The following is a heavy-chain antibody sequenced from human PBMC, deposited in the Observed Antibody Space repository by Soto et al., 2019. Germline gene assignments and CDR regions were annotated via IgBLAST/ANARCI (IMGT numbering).Heavy chain of an antibody. CDR3: ASESVAGYCSGGSCYTLDY. J-gene: IGHJ4*02. CDR1: GGSIISSTYY. V-gene: IGHV4-39*01. D-gene: IGHD2-15*01. Sequence: SETLSLTCTVSGGSIISSTYYWGWIRQPPGKGLEWIGSGFYSGSTYYNPSLKSRVTISVDTSKNQFSLKLSSVTAADTAVYYCASESVAGYCSGGSCYTLDYWGQGTLVTVSS. CDR2: GFYSGST.